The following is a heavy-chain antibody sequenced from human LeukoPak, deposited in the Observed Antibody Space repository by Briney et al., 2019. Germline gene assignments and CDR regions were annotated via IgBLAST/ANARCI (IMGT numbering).Heavy chain of an antibody. CDR2: INHSGST. Sequence: SETLSLTCAVYGGSFSGYYWSWIRQPPGKGLEWVGEINHSGSTNYNPSLKSRVTISVDTSKNQFSLKLSSVTAADTAVYYCASHSYGYPTHFDYWGQGTLVTVSS. CDR3: ASHSYGYPTHFDY. D-gene: IGHD5-18*01. J-gene: IGHJ4*02. CDR1: GGSFSGYY. V-gene: IGHV4-34*01.